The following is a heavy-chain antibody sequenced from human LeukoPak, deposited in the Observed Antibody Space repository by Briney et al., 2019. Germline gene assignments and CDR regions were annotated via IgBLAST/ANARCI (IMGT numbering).Heavy chain of an antibody. D-gene: IGHD6-13*01. J-gene: IGHJ3*02. V-gene: IGHV3-33*01. CDR3: AISALAAAGGGAFDI. CDR2: IWYDGSNK. CDR1: GFTFSSYG. Sequence: GRSLRLSCAASGFTFSSYGMHWVRQAPGKGLEWVAVIWYDGSNKYYADSVKGRFTISRDNSKNTLYLQMNSLRAEDTAVYYCAISALAAAGGGAFDIWGQGTMVTVSS.